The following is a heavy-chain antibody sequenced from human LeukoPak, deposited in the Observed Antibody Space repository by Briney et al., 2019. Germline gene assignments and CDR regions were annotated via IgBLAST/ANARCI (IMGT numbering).Heavy chain of an antibody. CDR1: GGTFSSYA. V-gene: IGHV1-69*05. Sequence: ASVKVTCKASGGTFSSYAISWVRQAPGQGLEWMGGIIPIFGTTNYAQKFQGRVTITTDESTSTAYMELSSLRSEDTAVYYCARAQTGPPRIWGQGTLVTVSS. J-gene: IGHJ4*02. CDR3: ARAQTGPPRI. D-gene: IGHD7-27*01. CDR2: IIPIFGTT.